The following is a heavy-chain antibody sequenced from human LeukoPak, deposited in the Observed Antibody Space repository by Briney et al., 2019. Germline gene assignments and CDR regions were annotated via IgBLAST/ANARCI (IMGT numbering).Heavy chain of an antibody. D-gene: IGHD3-22*01. Sequence: PSETLSLTCAVSGYSISIGYYWGWLRQPPGKGLEWIGSIYHSGNTYYNPSLKSRVTISLGTSKNQFSLKLSSVTATDTAVYYCARLKDSSGYYPNYSDYWGQGTLVTVSS. CDR3: ARLKDSSGYYPNYSDY. J-gene: IGHJ4*02. CDR1: GYSISIGYY. CDR2: IYHSGNT. V-gene: IGHV4-38-2*01.